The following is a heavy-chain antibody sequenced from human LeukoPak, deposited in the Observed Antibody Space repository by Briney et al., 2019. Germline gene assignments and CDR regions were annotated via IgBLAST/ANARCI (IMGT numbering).Heavy chain of an antibody. CDR1: GVTLSGYG. CDR2: MRYDGSNT. V-gene: IGHV3-30*02. CDR3: ANGPHYNILTGFYKVRSHLDY. Sequence: PGGSLRLSCAASGVTLSGYGMHWVRQAPGKGLEWLAFMRYDGSNTHYADSVKGRFTISRDNSKNTLFLQMNSLRSEDTALYYCANGPHYNILTGFYKVRSHLDYWGQGTLVTVSS. J-gene: IGHJ4*02. D-gene: IGHD3-9*01.